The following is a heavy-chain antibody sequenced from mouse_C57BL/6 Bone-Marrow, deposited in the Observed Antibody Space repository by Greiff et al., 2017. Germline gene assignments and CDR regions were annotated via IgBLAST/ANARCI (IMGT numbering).Heavy chain of an antibody. Sequence: VQLQQSGAELVKPGASVKLSCTASGFNIKDYYMHWVKQRTEQGLEWIGRIDPEDGETKYAAKFQGKATITADTSSNTAYLQLSSLSSEDTAVYYCAGGYGSSPFAYWGQGTLVTVSA. CDR2: IDPEDGET. D-gene: IGHD1-1*01. J-gene: IGHJ3*01. V-gene: IGHV14-2*01. CDR1: GFNIKDYY. CDR3: AGGYGSSPFAY.